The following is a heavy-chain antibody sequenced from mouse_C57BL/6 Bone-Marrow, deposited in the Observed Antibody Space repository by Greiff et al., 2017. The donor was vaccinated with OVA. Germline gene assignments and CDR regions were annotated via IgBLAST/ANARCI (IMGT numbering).Heavy chain of an antibody. CDR1: GYTFTDYN. CDR2: INPNNGGT. Sequence: LQQSGPELVKPGASVKIPCKASGYTFTDYNMDWVKQSHGKSLEWIGDINPNNGGTIYNQKFKGKATLTVDKSSSTAYMELRSLTSEDTAVYYCARSPYYGSSSFDYWGQGTTLTVSS. J-gene: IGHJ2*01. D-gene: IGHD1-1*01. CDR3: ARSPYYGSSSFDY. V-gene: IGHV1-18*01.